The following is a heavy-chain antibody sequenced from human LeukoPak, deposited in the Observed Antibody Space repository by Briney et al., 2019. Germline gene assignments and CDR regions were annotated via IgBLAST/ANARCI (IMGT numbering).Heavy chain of an antibody. J-gene: IGHJ3*02. CDR2: IYSGGST. CDR3: ARGRYYGSGSYYNAQAFDI. Sequence: PGGSLRLSCAASGFTVSSNYMSWVRQAPGKGLEWVSVIYSGGSTYYADSVKGRFTISRDNSKNTLYLQMNSLRAEDTAVYYCARGRYYGSGSYYNAQAFDIWGQGTMVTVSS. CDR1: GFTVSSNY. V-gene: IGHV3-53*01. D-gene: IGHD3-10*01.